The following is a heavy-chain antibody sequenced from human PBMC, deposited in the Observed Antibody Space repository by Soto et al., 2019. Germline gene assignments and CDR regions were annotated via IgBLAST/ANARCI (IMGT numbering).Heavy chain of an antibody. J-gene: IGHJ5*02. CDR1: GFTFSSYV. Sequence: PGGSLRLSCAASGFTFSSYVMHWVRQAPGKGLEWVAVISYDGSNKYYADSVKGRFTISRDNSKNTLYLQMNSLRAEDTAVYYCAKDHLWQWLVPHWFDPWGQGTLVTVSS. CDR2: ISYDGSNK. D-gene: IGHD6-19*01. V-gene: IGHV3-30*18. CDR3: AKDHLWQWLVPHWFDP.